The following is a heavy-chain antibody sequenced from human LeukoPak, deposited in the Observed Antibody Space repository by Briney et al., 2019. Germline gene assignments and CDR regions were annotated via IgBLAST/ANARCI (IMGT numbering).Heavy chain of an antibody. Sequence: SVKVSCKASGGSFSSNIIGWVRQAPGQGLEWMGGIVPIFGKTKYAQKFQGRVTITTDESSSTAYMELSSLRSDDTASYYCARGWGIPAPISWFDPWGQGTLVTVSS. V-gene: IGHV1-69*05. D-gene: IGHD2-2*01. CDR2: IVPIFGKT. J-gene: IGHJ5*02. CDR1: GGSFSSNI. CDR3: ARGWGIPAPISWFDP.